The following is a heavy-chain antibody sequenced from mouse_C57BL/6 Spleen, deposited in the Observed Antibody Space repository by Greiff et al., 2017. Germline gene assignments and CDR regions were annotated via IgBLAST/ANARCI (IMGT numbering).Heavy chain of an antibody. CDR1: GYTFTDYE. CDR3: TALSGYAMDY. D-gene: IGHD1-1*01. CDR2: IDPETGGT. V-gene: IGHV1-15*01. Sequence: VHLVESGAELVRPGASVTLSCKASGYTFTDYEMHWVKQTPVHGLEWIGAIDPETGGTAYNQKFKGKAILTADKSSSTAYMELRSLTSEDSAVYYCTALSGYAMDYWGQGTSVTVSS. J-gene: IGHJ4*01.